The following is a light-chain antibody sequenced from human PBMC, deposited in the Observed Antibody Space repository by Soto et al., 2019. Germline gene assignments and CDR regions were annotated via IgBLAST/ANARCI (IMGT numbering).Light chain of an antibody. CDR2: DAS. Sequence: DIQMTQSPSTLSASVGDRVTITCRASQSISSWLAWYQQKPGKAPKLLIYDASSLESGVPSRFSGSGSGTEFTLTISSLQPDDVATYYCQQYNSYSPYTFGQGTKLAIK. CDR1: QSISSW. CDR3: QQYNSYSPYT. V-gene: IGKV1-5*01. J-gene: IGKJ2*01.